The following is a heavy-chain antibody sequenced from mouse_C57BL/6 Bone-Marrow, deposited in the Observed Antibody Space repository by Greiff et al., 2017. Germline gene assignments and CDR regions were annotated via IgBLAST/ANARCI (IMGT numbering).Heavy chain of an antibody. V-gene: IGHV1-62-3*01. CDR2: IDPNSCGT. CDR3: ARERLRRYYAMDY. CDR1: GYTFTSYW. Sequence: VQLQQSGAELVKPGASVKLSCKASGYTFTSYWMHWVKQRPGRGLEWIGRIDPNSCGTKYNEKFKSKATLTVDKPSSTAYMQLSSLTSEDSAVYYCARERLRRYYAMDYWGQGTSVTVSS. D-gene: IGHD2-4*01. J-gene: IGHJ4*01.